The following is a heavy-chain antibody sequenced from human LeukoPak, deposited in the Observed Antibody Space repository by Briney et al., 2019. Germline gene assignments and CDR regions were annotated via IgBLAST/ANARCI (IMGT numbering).Heavy chain of an antibody. Sequence: GGSLRLSCAASGLSFSDHWMTWVRHPPGKGLEWVATIKQDGSVKYYLDSVKGRFTISRDSAKNSLYLQMNSLGAEDTAVYYCAKDRSDYSNYALGVLDYWGQGTLVTVSS. CDR1: GLSFSDHW. V-gene: IGHV3-7*01. J-gene: IGHJ4*02. CDR3: AKDRSDYSNYALGVLDY. CDR2: IKQDGSVK. D-gene: IGHD4-11*01.